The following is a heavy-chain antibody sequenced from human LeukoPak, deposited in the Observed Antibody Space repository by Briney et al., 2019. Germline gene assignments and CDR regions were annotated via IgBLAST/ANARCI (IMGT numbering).Heavy chain of an antibody. CDR1: GFTFSSYA. CDR3: AREINKWFDP. Sequence: GGSLGLSCAASGFTFSSYAMSWVRQAPGKGLVWVSRISPDGSTTKNADSVKGRFTISRDNARSTLFLQLNSLRAEDTAVYYCAREINKWFDPWGQGTLVTVSS. J-gene: IGHJ5*02. CDR2: ISPDGSTT. V-gene: IGHV3-74*03.